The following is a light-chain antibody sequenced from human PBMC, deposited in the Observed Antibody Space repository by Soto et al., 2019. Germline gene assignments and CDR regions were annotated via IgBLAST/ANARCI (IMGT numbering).Light chain of an antibody. Sequence: EIVLTQSPATLSVSLGESATLSCGASQTVSSRYLAWYQQTPGLAPRLLMYDASSRAAGIPDRFSGSGSGRVFTLTISRLEPEDSAVYYCQQYGSSNPYTFGQGTKVDIK. V-gene: IGKV3D-20*01. CDR3: QQYGSSNPYT. J-gene: IGKJ2*01. CDR1: QTVSSRY. CDR2: DAS.